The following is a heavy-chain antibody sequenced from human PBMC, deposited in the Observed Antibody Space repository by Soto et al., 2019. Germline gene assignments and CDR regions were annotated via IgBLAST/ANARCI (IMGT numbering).Heavy chain of an antibody. CDR1: EFIFSDYA. CDR2: IGGDGYKP. D-gene: IGHD3-3*02. Sequence: EAQLLESGGGLVQPGGSLRLSCVASEFIFSDYAMSWVRQAPGKGPEWVSVIGGDGYKPEYDDSVKGRFTVSRDNSKNMLYLQMDSLRVDDTAVYYCAKDSFSRNGIYDPFYVWGQGTMVTVSS. V-gene: IGHV3-23*01. J-gene: IGHJ3*01. CDR3: AKDSFSRNGIYDPFYV.